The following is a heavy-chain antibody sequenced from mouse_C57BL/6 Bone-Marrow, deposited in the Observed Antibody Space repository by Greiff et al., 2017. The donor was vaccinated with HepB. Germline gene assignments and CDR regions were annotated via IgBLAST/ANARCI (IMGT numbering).Heavy chain of an antibody. Sequence: VQLVESGAELVKPGASVKMSCKASGYTFTSYWITWVKQRPGQGLEWIGDIYPGSGSTNYNEKFKSKATLTVDTSSSTAYMQLSSLTSEDSAVYYCARQLAWFAYWGQGTLVTVSA. V-gene: IGHV1-55*01. CDR1: GYTFTSYW. CDR2: IYPGSGST. J-gene: IGHJ3*01. CDR3: ARQLAWFAY.